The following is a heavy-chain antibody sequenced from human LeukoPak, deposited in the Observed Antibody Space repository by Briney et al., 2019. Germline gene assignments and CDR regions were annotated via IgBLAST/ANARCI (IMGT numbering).Heavy chain of an antibody. CDR1: GGSISSYY. Sequence: SETLSLTCTVSGGSISSYYWSWIRQPAGKGLEWIGRIYTSGSTNYNPSLKSRVTMSVDTSKNQFSLKLSSVTAADTAVYYCARVTGVRGVTTTTYNWFDPWGQGTLVTVSS. CDR3: ARVTGVRGVTTTTYNWFDP. CDR2: IYTSGST. D-gene: IGHD3-10*01. V-gene: IGHV4-4*07. J-gene: IGHJ5*02.